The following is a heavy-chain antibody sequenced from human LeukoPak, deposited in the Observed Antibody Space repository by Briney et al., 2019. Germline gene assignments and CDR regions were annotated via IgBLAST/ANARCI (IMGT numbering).Heavy chain of an antibody. J-gene: IGHJ6*03. D-gene: IGHD2-2*01. CDR3: ARGARPRYQLLWTHYYYYYYMDV. V-gene: IGHV1-18*01. Sequence: AASVKVSCKASGYTFTSYGISWVRQAPGQGLEWMGWISAYNGNTNYAQKLQGRVTMTTDTSTNTAYMELSSLRSEDTAVYYCARGARPRYQLLWTHYYYYYYMDVWGKGTTVTVSS. CDR2: ISAYNGNT. CDR1: GYTFTSYG.